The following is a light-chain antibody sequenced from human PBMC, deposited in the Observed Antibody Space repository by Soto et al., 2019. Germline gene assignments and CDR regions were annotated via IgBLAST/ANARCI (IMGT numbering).Light chain of an antibody. CDR1: QGISTW. CDR2: GAS. CDR3: QQANSFPIT. Sequence: IQMTQYPSSVSASVGDRVTITCRASQGISTWLAWYQQKAGKAPNLLIYGASNLHSGVPSRFSGSGSGTNFTLTISSLQPEDFATYYCQQANSFPITFGQGTRPEIK. J-gene: IGKJ5*01. V-gene: IGKV1-12*01.